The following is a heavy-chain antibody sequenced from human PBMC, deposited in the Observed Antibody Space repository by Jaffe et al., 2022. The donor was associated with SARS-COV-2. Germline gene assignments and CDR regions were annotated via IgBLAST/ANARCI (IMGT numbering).Heavy chain of an antibody. CDR1: GYSISSGYY. Sequence: QVQLQESGPGLVKPSETLSLTCTVSGYSISSGYYWGWIRQPPGKGLEWIGSIYHSGSTYYNPSLKSRVTISVDTSKNQFSLKLSSVTAADTAVYYCARTHNRFFLHNWFDPWGQGTLVTVSS. J-gene: IGHJ5*02. D-gene: IGHD3-3*01. CDR2: IYHSGST. V-gene: IGHV4-38-2*02. CDR3: ARTHNRFFLHNWFDP.